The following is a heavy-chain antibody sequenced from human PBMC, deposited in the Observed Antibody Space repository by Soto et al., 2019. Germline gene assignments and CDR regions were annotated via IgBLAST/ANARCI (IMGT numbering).Heavy chain of an antibody. CDR3: AHIVVAGLGYYFDY. D-gene: IGHD6-19*01. Sequence: QITLKESGPTVVNPTQTLTLTCTISGFSLSSTRMAVGWIRQPPGKALEWLALIYWDDDKRYSPFLKSRLTITKDTSKNQVVLTMSNMDPVDTARYYCAHIVVAGLGYYFDYWGQVTLVTVSS. CDR1: GFSLSSTRMA. V-gene: IGHV2-5*02. J-gene: IGHJ4*02. CDR2: IYWDDDK.